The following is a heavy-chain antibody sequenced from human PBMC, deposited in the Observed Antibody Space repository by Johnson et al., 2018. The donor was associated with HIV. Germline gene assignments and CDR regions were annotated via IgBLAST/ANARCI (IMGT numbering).Heavy chain of an antibody. CDR2: IKSKTDGGTT. D-gene: IGHD1-14*01. Sequence: EVQLVESGGGLVKPGGSLRLSCAASGFTFSNAWMSWVRQAPGKGLEWVGRIKSKTDGGTTDYAARVKGRFPISRDDSKNTLYLQMNSLRPEDTAVYYCARDGTTGPSGDAFDIWGQGTMVTVSS. J-gene: IGHJ3*02. CDR3: ARDGTTGPSGDAFDI. CDR1: GFTFSNAW. V-gene: IGHV3-15*01.